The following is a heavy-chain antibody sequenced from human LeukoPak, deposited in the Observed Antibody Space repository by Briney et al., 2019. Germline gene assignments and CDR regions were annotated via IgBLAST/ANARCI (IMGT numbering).Heavy chain of an antibody. D-gene: IGHD3-22*01. CDR2: ISSSSSYI. J-gene: IGHJ4*02. CDR1: GLTLNTYT. V-gene: IGHV3-21*04. Sequence: GGSLRLSCAASGLTLNTYTMNWVRQAPGKGLEWVSAISSSSSYIYYADSVKGRFTISRDDAKNSLTLQMNSLRAEDTALYHCAREYYASSGYSYLDYWGQGTLVTVSS. CDR3: AREYYASSGYSYLDY.